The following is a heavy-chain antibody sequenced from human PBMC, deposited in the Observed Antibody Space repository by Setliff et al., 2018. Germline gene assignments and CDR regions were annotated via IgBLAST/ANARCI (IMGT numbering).Heavy chain of an antibody. Sequence: GGSLRLSCAASGFSFSSYTMNWVRQAPGKGLEWISSIGCSSNTIFYADSVKGRFTISRDNSKNSLYLQMNSLRAEDTAVYYCARVTSSGWYYYYYFDFWGQG. CDR1: GFSFSSYT. J-gene: IGHJ4*02. D-gene: IGHD6-19*01. V-gene: IGHV3-48*01. CDR3: ARVTSSGWYYYYYFDF. CDR2: IGCSSNTI.